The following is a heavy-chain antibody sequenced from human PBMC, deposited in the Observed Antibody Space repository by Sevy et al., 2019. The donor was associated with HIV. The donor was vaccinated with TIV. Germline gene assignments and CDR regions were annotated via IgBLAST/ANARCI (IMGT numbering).Heavy chain of an antibody. CDR2: LSFGCGKI. CDR1: GFAFYDYS. D-gene: IGHD2-8*01. J-gene: IGHJ4*02. CDR3: AREGCTRPHDY. Sequence: GGSLRLSCAASGFAFYDYSMSWIRQAPGKGLECVATLSFGCGKINYADSVKGRFTSSRDNSKNSFYLQMDNLRVEDTALYYCAREGCTRPHDYWGQGTRVTVSS. V-gene: IGHV3-23*01.